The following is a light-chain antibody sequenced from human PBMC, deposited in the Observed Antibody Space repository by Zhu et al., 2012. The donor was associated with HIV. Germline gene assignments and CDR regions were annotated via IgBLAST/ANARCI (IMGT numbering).Light chain of an antibody. CDR1: QSVGSSY. CDR3: QQYGSSPRT. J-gene: IGKJ2*01. Sequence: EIVLTQSPGILSLSPGERATLSCRASQSVGSSYLAWYQQKPGQAPRLLIYGASSRAPGIPDRFSGSGSGTDFTLTISRLEPEDFAVYYCQQYGSSPRTFGQGTKLEI. CDR2: GAS. V-gene: IGKV3-20*01.